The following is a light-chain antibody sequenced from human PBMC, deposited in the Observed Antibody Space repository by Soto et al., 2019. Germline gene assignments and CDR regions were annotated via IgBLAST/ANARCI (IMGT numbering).Light chain of an antibody. CDR3: QXYSKWPLFT. Sequence: EIVVTQSPGILSVSPGDRATLSCRASQSVSTXXAWYQQKPGQAPTLLIYAASTRATGIPARFTGSGSGTXXXXXXXXXQSEDFAVXYXQXYSKWPLFTFGPGTRVDIK. CDR1: QSVSTX. V-gene: IGKV3-15*01. CDR2: AAS. J-gene: IGKJ3*01.